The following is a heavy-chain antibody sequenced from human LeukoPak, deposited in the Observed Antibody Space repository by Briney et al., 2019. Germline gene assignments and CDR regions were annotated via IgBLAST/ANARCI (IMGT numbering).Heavy chain of an antibody. CDR2: IYYSGST. D-gene: IGHD2-21*02. CDR1: GGSISSGGYY. CDR3: ARDRLAYCGGDCYWSWGDNDY. V-gene: IGHV4-31*03. Sequence: SETLSLTCTVSGGSISSGGYYWSWIRQHPGKGLEWIGYIYYSGSTYYNPSLKSRVTISVDTSKNQFSLKLSSVTAADTAVYYCARDRLAYCGGDCYWSWGDNDYWGQGTLVTVSS. J-gene: IGHJ4*02.